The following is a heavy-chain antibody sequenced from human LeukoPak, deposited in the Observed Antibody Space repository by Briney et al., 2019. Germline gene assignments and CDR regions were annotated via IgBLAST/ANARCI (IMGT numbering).Heavy chain of an antibody. J-gene: IGHJ3*02. CDR1: WHHLNSVAYY. CDR2: IYHLGTT. Sequence: PSQTLSLPRSLPWHHLNSVAYYWSWLRQPAGKEPEWIGRIYHLGTTNYNPSLKSRVTISVDTSKNQFSLKLSSVTAADTAVYYCAREIVSSFGEYFDIWGQETMVTVT. V-gene: IGHV4-61*02. D-gene: IGHD5/OR15-5a*01. CDR3: AREIVSSFGEYFDI.